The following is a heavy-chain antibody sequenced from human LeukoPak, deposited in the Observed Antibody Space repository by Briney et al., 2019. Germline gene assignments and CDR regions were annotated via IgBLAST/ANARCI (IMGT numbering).Heavy chain of an antibody. CDR2: IHWDDDK. D-gene: IGHD1-20*01. V-gene: IGHV2-5*02. CDR3: AHRRSGYDWNHGDFDY. Sequence: ESGPTLVNPTQTLTLTCSFSGFSLTTRPLGVGWIRQPPGKALEWLAVIHWDDDKRYNPSLKTRLTVTTATSKNQVVLIMTNMDPVDTATYYCAHRRSGYDWNHGDFDYWGQGTLVTVSS. CDR1: GFSLTTRPLG. J-gene: IGHJ4*02.